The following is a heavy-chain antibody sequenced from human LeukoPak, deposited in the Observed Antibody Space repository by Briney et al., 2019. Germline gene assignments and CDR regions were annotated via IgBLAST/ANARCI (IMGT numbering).Heavy chain of an antibody. Sequence: KHGESLKISCKGSGYSFTSYWIGWVRQMPGKGLEWMGIIYPGDSDTRYSPSFQGQVTISADKPISTAYLQWSSLKASDTAMYYCARPPVRGVAKTGYYYGMDVWGQGTTVTVSS. CDR3: ARPPVRGVAKTGYYYGMDV. D-gene: IGHD1-26*01. V-gene: IGHV5-51*01. CDR1: GYSFTSYW. CDR2: IYPGDSDT. J-gene: IGHJ6*02.